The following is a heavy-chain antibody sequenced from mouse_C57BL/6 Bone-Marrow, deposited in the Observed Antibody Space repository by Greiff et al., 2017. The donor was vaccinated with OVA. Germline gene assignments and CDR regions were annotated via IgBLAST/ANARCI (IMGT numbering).Heavy chain of an antibody. V-gene: IGHV5-12*01. D-gene: IGHD1-1*01. CDR2: ISNGGGST. CDR1: GFTFSDYY. Sequence: EVKLVESGGGLVQPGGSLKLSCAASGFTFSDYYMYWVRQTPEKRLEWVAYISNGGGSTYYPDTVKGRVTITRDNAKNTLYLQLSRLKSEDTAMYYCARRDYGSSLDDWGQGTTLTVSS. CDR3: ARRDYGSSLDD. J-gene: IGHJ2*01.